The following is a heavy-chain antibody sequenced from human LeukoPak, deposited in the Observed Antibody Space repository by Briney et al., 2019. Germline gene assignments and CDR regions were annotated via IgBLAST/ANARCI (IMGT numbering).Heavy chain of an antibody. CDR2: INPSGGST. D-gene: IGHD6-13*01. J-gene: IGHJ4*02. V-gene: IGHV1-46*01. CDR3: ARDRYGAAAGTGFDY. Sequence: ASVKVSCKASGYTFTSYYMHWVRQAPGQGLEWMGIINPSGGSTSYAQKFQGRVTMTRDMSTNTVYMELSSLRSEDTAVYYCARDRYGAAAGTGFDYWGQGTLVTVSS. CDR1: GYTFTSYY.